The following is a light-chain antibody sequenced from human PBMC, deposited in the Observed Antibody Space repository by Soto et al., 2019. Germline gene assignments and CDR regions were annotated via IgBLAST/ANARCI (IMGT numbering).Light chain of an antibody. CDR1: QSVSSSY. V-gene: IGKV3-20*01. CDR2: GVR. Sequence: EIVLTQSPGILSLSPGERATLSCRASQSVSSSYLAWYQQKPGQAPRLLIYGVRSRATGIPDRFSGSGSGTDFTLTISRLEPEDFALYYCHQYAGSPRTFGQGTKVDNK. J-gene: IGKJ1*01. CDR3: HQYAGSPRT.